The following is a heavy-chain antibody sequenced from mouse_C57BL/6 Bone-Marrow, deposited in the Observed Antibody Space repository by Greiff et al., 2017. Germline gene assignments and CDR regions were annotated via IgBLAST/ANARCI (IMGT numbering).Heavy chain of an antibody. CDR2: INPNNGGT. CDR3: SRNPFFLYYYAMDY. CDR1: GYTFTDYN. J-gene: IGHJ4*01. Sequence: VQLQQSGPELVKPGASVKIPCKASGYTFTDYNMDWVKQSHGKSLEWIGDINPNNGGTIYNQKFKGKATLTVDKSSSTAYMELRSLTSEDTAVYYCSRNPFFLYYYAMDYWGQGTSVTVSS. V-gene: IGHV1-18*01.